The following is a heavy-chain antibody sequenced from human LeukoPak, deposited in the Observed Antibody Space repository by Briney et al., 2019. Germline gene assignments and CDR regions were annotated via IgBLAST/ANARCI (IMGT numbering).Heavy chain of an antibody. CDR2: TYSSGTT. J-gene: IGHJ4*02. V-gene: IGHV3-66*01. Sequence: GGSLRLSCAASGFTVSTSYVSWVRQAPGKGLEWVSVTYSSGTTYYADSLKGRFTISRDSSKNTLYLQINNLRVDDTAVYYCARVSPFDYWGQGTLVTASS. CDR3: ARVSPFDY. CDR1: GFTVSTSY.